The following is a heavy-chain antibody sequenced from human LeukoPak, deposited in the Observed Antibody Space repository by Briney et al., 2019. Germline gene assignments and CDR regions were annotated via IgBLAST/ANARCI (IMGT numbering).Heavy chain of an antibody. V-gene: IGHV4-39*01. CDR1: GGSISSSRYY. J-gene: IGHJ6*03. D-gene: IGHD4-17*01. CDR2: IYYSGNT. Sequence: SETLSLTCTVSGGSISSSRYYWGCIRQPPGKGLEWIGSIYYSGNTYYRPSLKSRVTMSVDTSKNQFSLKLTSVTAADTAVYYCARPTTFYYYYMDVWGKGTTVTVSS. CDR3: ARPTTFYYYYMDV.